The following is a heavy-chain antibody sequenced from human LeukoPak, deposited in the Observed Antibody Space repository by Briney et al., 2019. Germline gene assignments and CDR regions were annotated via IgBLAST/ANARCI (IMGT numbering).Heavy chain of an antibody. CDR1: GFTFSSYW. Sequence: GGSLRLSCAASGFTFSSYWMHWVRQAPGEGLVWVSHINNDGSTPTYADSVKGRFTMSRDNSKNTLSLQMNSLRADDTAVYYCAKDFFSGYGSYSYGAFDYWGQGILVTVSS. CDR3: AKDFFSGYGSYSYGAFDY. J-gene: IGHJ4*02. D-gene: IGHD5-18*01. V-gene: IGHV3-74*01. CDR2: INNDGSTP.